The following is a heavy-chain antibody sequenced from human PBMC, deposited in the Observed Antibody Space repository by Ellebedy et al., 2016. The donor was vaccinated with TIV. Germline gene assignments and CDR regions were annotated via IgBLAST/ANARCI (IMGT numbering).Heavy chain of an antibody. D-gene: IGHD6-13*01. Sequence: PGGSLRLSCAGSGFTFSSYWMSWVRQAPGKGLEWVATFVAGTGEATYYADSVKGRFTISRDNSKNTLDLQMDSLRADDTAIYYCAKGGTSWFVHYFDSWGQGILVTVSS. J-gene: IGHJ4*02. CDR1: GFTFSSYW. CDR2: FVAGTGEAT. CDR3: AKGGTSWFVHYFDS. V-gene: IGHV3-23*01.